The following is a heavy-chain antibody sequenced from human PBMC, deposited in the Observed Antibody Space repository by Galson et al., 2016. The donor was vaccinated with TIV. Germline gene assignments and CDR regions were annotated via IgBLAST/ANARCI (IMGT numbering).Heavy chain of an antibody. CDR2: VYGDDNT. V-gene: IGHV3-53*01. CDR3: ARDRHFCTSASCYLGYYYDYGMDV. Sequence: SLRLSCAASGLTVSANYLNWVRQAPGKGLEWVSIVYGDDNTYYADSVKGRFTIPRDNSKNTVYLEMNSLRAEDTAVYCCARDRHFCTSASCYLGYYYDYGMDVCGQGTTVTVSS. CDR1: GLTVSANY. J-gene: IGHJ6*02. D-gene: IGHD2-2*01.